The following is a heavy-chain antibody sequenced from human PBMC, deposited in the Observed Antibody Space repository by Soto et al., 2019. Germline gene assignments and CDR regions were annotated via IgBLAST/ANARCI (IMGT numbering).Heavy chain of an antibody. CDR2: IYPGDSDT. J-gene: IGHJ6*02. CDR1: GYSFTSYW. V-gene: IGHV5-51*01. CDR3: ARHDLDYGGNPYYYGMDV. D-gene: IGHD4-17*01. Sequence: PGESLKISCKGSGYSFTSYWIGWVRQMPGKGLEWMGIIYPGDSDTRYSPSFQGQVTISADKSISTAYLQWSSLKASDTAMYYCARHDLDYGGNPYYYGMDVWGQGTTVTVSS.